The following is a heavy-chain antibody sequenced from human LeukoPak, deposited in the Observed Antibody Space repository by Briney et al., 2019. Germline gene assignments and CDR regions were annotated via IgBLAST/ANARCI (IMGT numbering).Heavy chain of an antibody. J-gene: IGHJ5*02. Sequence: PGGSLRLSCAASGFTFSNAWMSWVRQAPGKGLEWVGRIKSKTDGGTTDYAAPVKGRFTISRDDSKNTLYLQMNSLRAEDTAVYYCAKSPIVVVVAATYNWFDPWGQGTLVTVSS. CDR1: GFTFSNAW. D-gene: IGHD2-15*01. CDR3: AKSPIVVVVAATYNWFDP. V-gene: IGHV3-15*01. CDR2: IKSKTDGGTT.